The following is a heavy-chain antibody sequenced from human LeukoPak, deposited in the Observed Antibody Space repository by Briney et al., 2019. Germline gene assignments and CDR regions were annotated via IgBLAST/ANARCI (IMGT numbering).Heavy chain of an antibody. CDR3: ARAPATGNNWFDP. V-gene: IGHV4-39*07. CDR2: MYYSGST. CDR1: GGSISSSGYY. Sequence: SETLSLTCTVSGGSISSSGYYWGWIRQPPGKGLEWIGSMYYSGSTYYNPSLKSRVTISVDTSKNQFSLKLTSVTAADTAVYYCARAPATGNNWFDPWGQGTLVTVSS. J-gene: IGHJ5*02. D-gene: IGHD6-13*01.